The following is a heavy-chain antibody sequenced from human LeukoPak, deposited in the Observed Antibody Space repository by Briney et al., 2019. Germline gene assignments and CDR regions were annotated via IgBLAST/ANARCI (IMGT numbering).Heavy chain of an antibody. CDR2: INPNSGGT. V-gene: IGHV1-2*02. Sequence: ASVKVSCKASGCTFTGYYMHWVRQAPGQGLEWMGWINPNSGGTNYAQKFQGRVTMTRDTSISTAYMELSRLRSDDTAVYYCARERYCSGGSCYSFDYWGQGTLVTVSS. CDR1: GCTFTGYY. J-gene: IGHJ4*02. CDR3: ARERYCSGGSCYSFDY. D-gene: IGHD2-15*01.